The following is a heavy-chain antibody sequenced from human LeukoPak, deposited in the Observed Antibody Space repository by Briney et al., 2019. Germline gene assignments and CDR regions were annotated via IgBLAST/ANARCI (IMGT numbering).Heavy chain of an antibody. CDR2: IKQDGSEK. Sequence: PGGSLRLSCAASGFTFSSYAMSWVRQAPGKGLEWVANIKQDGSEKYYVDSVKGRFTISRDNAKNSLYLQMNSLRAEDTAVYYCARDDSGGPGTAMVTPPYYFDYWGQGTLVTVSS. D-gene: IGHD5-18*01. CDR1: GFTFSSYA. CDR3: ARDDSGGPGTAMVTPPYYFDY. V-gene: IGHV3-7*01. J-gene: IGHJ4*02.